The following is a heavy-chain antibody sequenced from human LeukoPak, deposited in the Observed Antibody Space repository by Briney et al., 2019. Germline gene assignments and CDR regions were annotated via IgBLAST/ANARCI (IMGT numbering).Heavy chain of an antibody. CDR3: VRESIRGTRDFDY. V-gene: IGHV3-48*04. CDR1: GFTFSSYA. D-gene: IGHD3-10*01. J-gene: IGHJ4*01. CDR2: ISSGSRTI. Sequence: GGSLRLSRAASGFTFSSYAMNWVRQAPGKGLDWVSYISSGSRTIFYGDSVKGRFTISRDNAKNSLYLQMNSLRAEDTAVYYCVRESIRGTRDFDYWGHGTLVTVSS.